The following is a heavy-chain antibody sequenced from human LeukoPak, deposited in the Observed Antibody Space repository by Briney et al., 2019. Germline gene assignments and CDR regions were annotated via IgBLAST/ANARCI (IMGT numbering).Heavy chain of an antibody. J-gene: IGHJ4*02. CDR3: TTVGSAWNFDY. CDR2: IKSKRDGGTI. V-gene: IGHV3-15*01. D-gene: IGHD6-25*01. Sequence: GGSLRLSCAASGFTFSNAWMTWVRQAPGKGLECVGRIKSKRDGGTIDYAAPVKGRFTISRDDSKDTLYLQMNSLKIEDAAVYYCTTVGSAWNFDYWGQGTLVTVSS. CDR1: GFTFSNAW.